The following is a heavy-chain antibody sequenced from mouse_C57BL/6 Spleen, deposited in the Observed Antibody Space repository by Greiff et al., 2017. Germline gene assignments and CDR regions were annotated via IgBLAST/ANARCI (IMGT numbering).Heavy chain of an antibody. D-gene: IGHD2-1*01. J-gene: IGHJ3*01. CDR1: GFTFSSYA. CDR3: ARDGNGRFAY. V-gene: IGHV5-4*01. Sequence: VQLKESGGGLVKPGGSLKLSCAASGFTFSSYAMSWVRQTPEKRLEWVATISDGGSYTYYPDNVKGRFTISRDNAKNNLYLQMSHLKSEDTAMYYCARDGNGRFAYWGQGTLVTVSA. CDR2: ISDGGSYT.